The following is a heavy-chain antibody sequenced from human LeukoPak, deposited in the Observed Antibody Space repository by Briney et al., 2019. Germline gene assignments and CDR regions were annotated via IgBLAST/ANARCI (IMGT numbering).Heavy chain of an antibody. CDR1: GFTFSSYW. V-gene: IGHV3-7*01. D-gene: IGHD3-10*01. CDR3: ASNGHSFGAHN. Sequence: GGSLRLSCAASGFTFSSYWMSWVRQAPGKGLEWVANMKQDGSEKYYVDSVNGRFTISRDNAKNSLYLQMNSLRAEDTAVYYCASNGHSFGAHNWGQGTLVTGSS. J-gene: IGHJ4*02. CDR2: MKQDGSEK.